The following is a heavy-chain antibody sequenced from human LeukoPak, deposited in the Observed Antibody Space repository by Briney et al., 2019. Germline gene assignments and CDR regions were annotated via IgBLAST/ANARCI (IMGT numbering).Heavy chain of an antibody. CDR2: IRYDGSNK. D-gene: IGHD3-10*01. Sequence: PGGSLRLSCAASGFTFSSYVMHWVRQAPGKGLEWVAFIRYDGSNKYYSDSVKGRFTISRDNAKNTLYLQMNNLRAEDTAIYYCATDSYVSGSYYRLFYWGQGTLVTVSS. J-gene: IGHJ4*02. V-gene: IGHV3-30*02. CDR3: ATDSYVSGSYYRLFY. CDR1: GFTFSSYV.